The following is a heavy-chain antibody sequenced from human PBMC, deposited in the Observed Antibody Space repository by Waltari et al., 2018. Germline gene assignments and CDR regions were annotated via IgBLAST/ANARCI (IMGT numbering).Heavy chain of an antibody. D-gene: IGHD4-17*01. CDR2: IRSSGSTA. J-gene: IGHJ5*02. CDR1: GLIISNYE. Sequence: EEHLVESGGGLVQPGGSLRLSFAASGLIISNYEMNVIRQAPGEGLEWVSYIRSSGSTAYYADSAKGRFTISRDNAKNSLYLQMNSLRAEDTAVYYCARRDDYGDDPFWTWGQGTLVTVSS. CDR3: ARRDDYGDDPFWT. V-gene: IGHV3-48*03.